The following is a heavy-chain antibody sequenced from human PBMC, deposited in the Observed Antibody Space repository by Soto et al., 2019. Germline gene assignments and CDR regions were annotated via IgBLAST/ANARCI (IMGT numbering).Heavy chain of an antibody. CDR3: ARHVGSYWYFDL. D-gene: IGHD1-26*01. CDR1: GFTVSSSY. J-gene: IGHJ2*01. V-gene: IGHV3-66*04. CDR2: IYTGGNT. Sequence: EVQLVESGGGLVQPGGSLRLSCAASGFTVSSSYMGWVRHAPGKGLEWVSSIYTGGNTYYADSVRGRFTVSTDNSKDNLYLQMNSLRVDDAAMYYCARHVGSYWYFDLWGRGTLVTVSS.